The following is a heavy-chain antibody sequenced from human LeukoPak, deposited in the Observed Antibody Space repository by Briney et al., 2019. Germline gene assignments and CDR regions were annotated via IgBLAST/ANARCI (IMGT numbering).Heavy chain of an antibody. CDR2: ISAYNGNT. D-gene: IGHD1-26*01. J-gene: IGHJ4*02. Sequence: ASVKVSCKASGYTFTSYGISWVRQAPGQGLEWMGWISAYNGNTNYAQKLQGRVTMTTDTSTSTAYMELRSLRSDDTAVYYCARDLGTHSGSYRYYFDYWGQGTLVTVSS. V-gene: IGHV1-18*01. CDR1: GYTFTSYG. CDR3: ARDLGTHSGSYRYYFDY.